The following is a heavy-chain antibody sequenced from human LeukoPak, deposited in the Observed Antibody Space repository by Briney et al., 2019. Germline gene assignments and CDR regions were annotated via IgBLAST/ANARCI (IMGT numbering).Heavy chain of an antibody. D-gene: IGHD3-3*01. CDR1: GYTFTSYA. Sequence: RVASVKVSCKASGYTFTSYAMNWVRQAPGQGLEWMGWINTNTGNPTYAQGFTGRFVFSLDTSVSTAYLQISSLKAEDTAVYYCARAPISIFGVVISWLDPWGQGTLVTVSS. J-gene: IGHJ5*02. CDR3: ARAPISIFGVVISWLDP. V-gene: IGHV7-4-1*02. CDR2: INTNTGNP.